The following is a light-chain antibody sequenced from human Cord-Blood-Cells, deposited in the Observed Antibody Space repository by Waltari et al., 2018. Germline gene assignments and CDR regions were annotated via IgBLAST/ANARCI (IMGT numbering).Light chain of an antibody. CDR2: GAS. CDR3: QQYGSTPPIT. V-gene: IGKV3-20*01. Sequence: EIVSTQSPGTLSLSPGERATLSCRASQSVSSSYLAWYQQKPGQAPRLLIYGASSRATSIPDRFSGSGSGTDFTPTISRREPEDVAVYYCQQYGSTPPITFGQGTRLEIK. J-gene: IGKJ5*01. CDR1: QSVSSSY.